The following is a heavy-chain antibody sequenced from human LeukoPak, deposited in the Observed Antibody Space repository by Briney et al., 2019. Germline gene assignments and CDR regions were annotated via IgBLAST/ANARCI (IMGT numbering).Heavy chain of an antibody. CDR2: ISAYNGST. Sequence: ASVKVSCKASGYTFTSYGISWVRQAPGQGLEWMGWISAYNGSTNYAQKLQGRVTMTTDTSTSTAYMELRSLRSDDAAVYYCARGPGGYYDFWSGYYDTSSFDYWGQGTLVTVSS. J-gene: IGHJ4*02. V-gene: IGHV1-18*01. CDR3: ARGPGGYYDFWSGYYDTSSFDY. D-gene: IGHD3-3*01. CDR1: GYTFTSYG.